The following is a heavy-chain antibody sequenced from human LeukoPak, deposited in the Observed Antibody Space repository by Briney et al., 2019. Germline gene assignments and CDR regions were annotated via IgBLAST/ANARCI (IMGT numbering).Heavy chain of an antibody. CDR3: ASSPVYVAVADHYFDY. D-gene: IGHD6-19*01. Sequence: SETLSLTCTVSGGSISSYYWSWIRQPAGKGLEWLGRVHTSGSTNYNPSLKSRVTMSVDTAKNQCSLKLSSVTAADTAVYYCASSPVYVAVADHYFDYWGQGTLVTVSS. V-gene: IGHV4-4*07. CDR1: GGSISSYY. J-gene: IGHJ4*02. CDR2: VHTSGST.